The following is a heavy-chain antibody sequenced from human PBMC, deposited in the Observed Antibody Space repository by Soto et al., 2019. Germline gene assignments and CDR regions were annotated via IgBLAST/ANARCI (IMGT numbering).Heavy chain of an antibody. CDR3: ARNWFSVAGRFHFDY. CDR2: VDYSGNS. V-gene: IGHV4-59*01. D-gene: IGHD6-19*01. CDR1: GGSINTYY. J-gene: IGHJ4*01. Sequence: PSETLSLTCTVSGGSINTYYWSWIRQPPGKGLEWIGYVDYSGNSDSSPSLKSRVTISIDTSKKQVSLKLNSVTAADTAVYYCARNWFSVAGRFHFDYGRNGIPVTXS.